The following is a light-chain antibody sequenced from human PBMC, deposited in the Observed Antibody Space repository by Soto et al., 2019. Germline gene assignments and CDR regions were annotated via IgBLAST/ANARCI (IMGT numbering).Light chain of an antibody. V-gene: IGKV1-5*03. Sequence: DIQMTQSPSTLYASVGDRVTITCRASRSIGASLAWFQQKLGKAPNLLIYKASSLESGVPSRFSGSRSGTEFNRTSSTLQPDDFATYYCQQYNSSPLTFGGGTKAEIK. CDR3: QQYNSSPLT. CDR1: RSIGAS. J-gene: IGKJ4*01. CDR2: KAS.